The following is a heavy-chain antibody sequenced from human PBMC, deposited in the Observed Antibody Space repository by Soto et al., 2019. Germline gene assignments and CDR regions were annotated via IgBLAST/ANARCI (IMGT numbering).Heavy chain of an antibody. Sequence: GGSLRLSCVVSGFTLASEWVDWVRQAPGKGLEWVANINQDGSEAYYVDSVKGRFTISRDNAKNSLYLQMNSLRAEDTAVYYCARDTYSSSWYTVSSYYYMDVWGKGTTVTVSS. CDR1: GFTLASEW. J-gene: IGHJ6*03. CDR2: INQDGSEA. D-gene: IGHD6-13*01. V-gene: IGHV3-7*01. CDR3: ARDTYSSSWYTVSSYYYMDV.